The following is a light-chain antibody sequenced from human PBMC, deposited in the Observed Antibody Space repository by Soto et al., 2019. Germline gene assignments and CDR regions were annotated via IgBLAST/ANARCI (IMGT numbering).Light chain of an antibody. J-gene: IGKJ1*01. Sequence: EIVMTQSPGTLSVSPGERATLFCRASQSVRSSLAWYQQKPGQAPRLFIYDASTRATGIPARFSGSGSGTGFTLTISSLQSEDFAVYYCQQYNNWPRTFGQGTKVDIK. CDR3: QQYNNWPRT. CDR1: QSVRSS. V-gene: IGKV3-15*01. CDR2: DAS.